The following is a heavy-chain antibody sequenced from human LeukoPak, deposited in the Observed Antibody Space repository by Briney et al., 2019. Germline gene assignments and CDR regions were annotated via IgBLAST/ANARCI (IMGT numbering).Heavy chain of an antibody. V-gene: IGHV4-4*02. J-gene: IGHJ6*04. Sequence: PSGTLSLTRAVSGGSISSSNWWSWVRQPPGKGLEWIGEIYHSGSTNYNPSLKSRVTISIDTSKNQFSLKLSSVTAADTAVYYCAELGITMIGGVWGKGTTVTVSS. CDR3: AELGITMIGGV. CDR1: GGSISSSNW. CDR2: IYHSGST. D-gene: IGHD3-10*02.